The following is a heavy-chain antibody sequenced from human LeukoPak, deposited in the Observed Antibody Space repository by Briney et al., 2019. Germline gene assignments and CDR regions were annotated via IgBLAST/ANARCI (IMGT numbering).Heavy chain of an antibody. V-gene: IGHV3-21*01. CDR2: ISTSGSYI. Sequence: PGGSLRLSRAASGFTFISYSMSWVRQAPGKGLEWVSSISTSGSYIYYADSVKGRFTISRDNAKSSLYLQMNSLRDDDTALYYCASDPHYGGNSGSPPWGQGTLVTVSS. CDR3: ASDPHYGGNSGSPP. D-gene: IGHD4-23*01. CDR1: GFTFISYS. J-gene: IGHJ4*02.